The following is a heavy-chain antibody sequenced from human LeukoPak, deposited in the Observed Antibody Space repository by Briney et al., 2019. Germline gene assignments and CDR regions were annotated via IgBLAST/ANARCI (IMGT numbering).Heavy chain of an antibody. CDR1: GGSISSYY. Sequence: NPSETLSLTCTVSGGSISSYYWSWIRQPPGKGLEWIGYIYYSGSTNYNPSLKSRVTISVDTSKNQFSLKLSSVTAADTAVYYCARLVGATPPDYWGQGSLVTVSS. J-gene: IGHJ4*01. CDR2: IYYSGST. V-gene: IGHV4-59*01. CDR3: ARLVGATPPDY. D-gene: IGHD1-26*01.